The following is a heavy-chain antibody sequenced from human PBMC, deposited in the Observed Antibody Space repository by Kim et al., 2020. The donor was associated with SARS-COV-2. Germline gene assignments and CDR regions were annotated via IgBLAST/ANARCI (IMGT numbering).Heavy chain of an antibody. CDR1: GFTFSSYS. J-gene: IGHJ6*02. V-gene: IGHV3-48*02. CDR2: ISSSSSTI. CDR3: ARERIVDTIEGGGYCYYGMDV. D-gene: IGHD5-12*01. Sequence: GGSLRLSCAASGFTFSSYSMNWVRQAPGKGLEWVSYISSSSSTIYYADSVMGRFTISRDNDKNSLYLQMNSLRDEDTAVYYCARERIVDTIEGGGYCYYGMDVWGQGTTVTVS.